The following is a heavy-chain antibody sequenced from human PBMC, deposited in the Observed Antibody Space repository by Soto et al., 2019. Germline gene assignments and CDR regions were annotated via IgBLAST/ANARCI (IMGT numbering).Heavy chain of an antibody. D-gene: IGHD3-10*02. Sequence: PGGSLRRSCAAFGFTFSSYAMHRVRQAPGKGLEWVAVISYDGSNKYYADSVKGRFTISRDNPKNTLYLQMNSLRAEDTAVYYCARVLSGGYYYYGMDVWGQGTTVTVSS. CDR2: ISYDGSNK. CDR3: ARVLSGGYYYYGMDV. V-gene: IGHV3-30-3*01. CDR1: GFTFSSYA. J-gene: IGHJ6*02.